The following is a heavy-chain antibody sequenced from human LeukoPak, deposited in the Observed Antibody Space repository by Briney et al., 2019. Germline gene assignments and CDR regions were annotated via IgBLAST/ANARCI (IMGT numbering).Heavy chain of an antibody. CDR1: GFTFPRHG. V-gene: IGHV3-23*01. CDR3: AKDVLRYFDWLVSY. CDR2: ISPSGST. J-gene: IGHJ4*02. D-gene: IGHD3-9*01. Sequence: GGSLRLSCAASGFTFPRHGINWVRQAPGKGLEWVSGISPSGSTYYADSVKGRFTISRDNSKNTLYLQMNSLRAEDTAVYYCAKDVLRYFDWLVSYWGQGALVTVSS.